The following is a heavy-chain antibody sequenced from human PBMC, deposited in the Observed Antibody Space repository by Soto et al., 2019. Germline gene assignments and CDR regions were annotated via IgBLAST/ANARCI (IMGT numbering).Heavy chain of an antibody. CDR2: IFDDGNT. J-gene: IGHJ6*02. D-gene: IGHD3-10*01. CDR1: GGSISNFY. CDR3: AADFFGAGSSHSGRYYYGMDV. Sequence: PSETLSLTCTVSGGSISNFYCSWIRHPPHQGKGWIGYIFDDGNTKYNPPPNARVTISVVTSKNLCSLRLSCVTAADTAVYYCAADFFGAGSSHSGRYYYGMDVWGQGTTVTVSS. V-gene: IGHV4-59*01.